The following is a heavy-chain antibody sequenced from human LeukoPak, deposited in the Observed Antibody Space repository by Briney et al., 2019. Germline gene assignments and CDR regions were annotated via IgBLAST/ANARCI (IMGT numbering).Heavy chain of an antibody. CDR1: GFPFSSFG. V-gene: IGHV3-23*01. Sequence: GGSLRLSCGASGFPFSSFGVSWVRQAPGKGLEWVASISGGAENSYYADSVKGRFTISRDNSKSTLYVHMNNLRVEDTAVYYCAKVSGISGWHGEHFQFWGPGTLVTVSS. J-gene: IGHJ1*01. CDR2: ISGGAENS. D-gene: IGHD6-19*01. CDR3: AKVSGISGWHGEHFQF.